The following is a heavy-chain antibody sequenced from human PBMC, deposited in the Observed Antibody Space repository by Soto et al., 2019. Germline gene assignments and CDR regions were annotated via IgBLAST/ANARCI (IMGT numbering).Heavy chain of an antibody. D-gene: IGHD3-10*01. J-gene: IGHJ5*02. CDR2: IYHTGAT. Sequence: QVQLQESGPGLVKPSQTLSLTCTVSGASIISLDYYWTWIRQPPGKGLEWIGHIYHTGATYYNPSLECRAILSVTPSNNQISLKLSSATAADTAVFYCARGAVVNLVRGIMGGNWFDPWCQGTLVTVSS. V-gene: IGHV4-30-4*01. CDR1: GASIISLDYY. CDR3: ARGAVVNLVRGIMGGNWFDP.